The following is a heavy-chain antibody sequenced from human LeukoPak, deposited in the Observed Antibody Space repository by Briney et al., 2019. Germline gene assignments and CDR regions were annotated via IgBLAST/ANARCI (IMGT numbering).Heavy chain of an antibody. CDR1: GFTFSSYG. D-gene: IGHD6-13*01. Sequence: GGSLRLSCAASGFTFSSYGMHWVRQAPGKGLEWVSAISGSGGSTYYADSVKGRFTISRDNSKNTLYLQINSLRAEDTAVYYCARGTRSSSWYKGDWFDPWGQGTLVTVSS. J-gene: IGHJ5*02. V-gene: IGHV3-23*01. CDR2: ISGSGGST. CDR3: ARGTRSSSWYKGDWFDP.